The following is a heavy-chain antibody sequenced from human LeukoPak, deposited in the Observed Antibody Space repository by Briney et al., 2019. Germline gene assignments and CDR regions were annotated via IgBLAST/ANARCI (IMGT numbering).Heavy chain of an antibody. D-gene: IGHD3-22*01. J-gene: IGHJ3*02. V-gene: IGHV3-21*01. CDR1: GFTFSSYS. Sequence: GGSLRLSCAASGFTFSSYSMNWVRQAPGKGLEWVSSISSSSSYINYADSVKGRFTIPRDNAKNSLYLQMNSLRAEDTAVYYCARGATMVVVAARDVFDIWGKGTRVTVSS. CDR3: ARGATMVVVAARDVFDI. CDR2: ISSSSSYI.